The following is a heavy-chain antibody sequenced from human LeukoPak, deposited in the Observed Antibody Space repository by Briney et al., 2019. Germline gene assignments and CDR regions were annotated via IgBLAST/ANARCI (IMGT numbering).Heavy chain of an antibody. CDR2: LSGSGITT. Sequence: GGSLRLSCAASGFTFSNSAMSWVRQAPGKGLEWVSTLSGSGITTYYADSVKGRFTISRDNSKNTLYLQMNSLRAEDTAVYYCAKSRSSGYSLFDYWGQGTLVTVSS. CDR1: GFTFSNSA. CDR3: AKSRSSGYSLFDY. D-gene: IGHD3-22*01. J-gene: IGHJ4*02. V-gene: IGHV3-23*01.